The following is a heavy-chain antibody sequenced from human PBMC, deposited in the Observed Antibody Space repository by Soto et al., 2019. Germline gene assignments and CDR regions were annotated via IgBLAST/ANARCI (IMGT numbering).Heavy chain of an antibody. CDR2: IIPIFGTA. CDR1: VGGXTIDA. Sequence: KGSVGGXTIDAVSLGGQSTRHGLEWMGGIIPIFGTANYAQKFQGRVTITADKSTSTACIEMSSLRSEAKDVYYCGRDSCVYCGGDCYTVTDGIDIWGQGTMGTVSS. D-gene: IGHD2-21*02. CDR3: GRDSCVYCGGDCYTVTDGIDI. J-gene: IGHJ3*02. V-gene: IGHV1-69*06.